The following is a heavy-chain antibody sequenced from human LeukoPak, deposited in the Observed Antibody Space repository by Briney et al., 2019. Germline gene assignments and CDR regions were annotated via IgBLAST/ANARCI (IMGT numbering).Heavy chain of an antibody. J-gene: IGHJ4*02. V-gene: IGHV4-39*07. CDR2: IYDSGST. CDR3: ARNYYGSGSYYPYYFDY. D-gene: IGHD3-10*01. Sequence: SETLSLTCTVSGGSISSGSDYWGWIRQPPGKGLEWIGSIYDSGSTYYIPSLKSRVTISVDTSKNQFSLKLSSVTAADTAVYYCARNYYGSGSYYPYYFDYWGQGTLSPFPQ. CDR1: GGSISSGSDY.